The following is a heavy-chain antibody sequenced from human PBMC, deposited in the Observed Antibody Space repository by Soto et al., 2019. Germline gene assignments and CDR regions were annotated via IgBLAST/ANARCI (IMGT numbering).Heavy chain of an antibody. CDR2: LSSSSGHI. CDR3: VRHWLATREFDY. CDR1: GFTFSSYS. V-gene: IGHV3-21*01. Sequence: GGSLRRYCAASGFTFSSYSINWVRQAPEKGLEWVSSLSSSSGHIYYADSVKGRFTISRDNAKNSLYLQMNSLRAEDTAVYYCVRHWLATREFDYWGQGTLVTVSS. J-gene: IGHJ4*02. D-gene: IGHD1-26*01.